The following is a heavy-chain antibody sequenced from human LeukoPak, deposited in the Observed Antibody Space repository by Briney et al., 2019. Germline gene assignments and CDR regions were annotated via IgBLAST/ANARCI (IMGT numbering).Heavy chain of an antibody. CDR1: GFTSSSHA. CDR2: IGDDVVST. Sequence: PGGSLRLSCAASGFTSSSHAMSWVRQAPGKGLEWVSAIGDDVVSTYYAESVKGRFTISRDNSKNTLYLQMNSLRAEDTATYYCARDSPLLTVWGQGTLVTVSS. D-gene: IGHD3-9*01. V-gene: IGHV3-23*01. J-gene: IGHJ4*02. CDR3: ARDSPLLTV.